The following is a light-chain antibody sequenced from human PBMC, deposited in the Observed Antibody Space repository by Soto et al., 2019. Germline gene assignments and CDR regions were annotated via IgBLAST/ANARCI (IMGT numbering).Light chain of an antibody. CDR3: QQSFSNPVT. CDR1: ESISSY. Sequence: DIQMTQSPSSLSATVGDRVTITCRASESISSYLNWYQQKPGKAPNLLIYAASNLQSGVPSRFSGSGSGTDFTLTISSLQPEDFATYYCQQSFSNPVTFGGGTKVEIK. CDR2: AAS. V-gene: IGKV1-39*01. J-gene: IGKJ4*01.